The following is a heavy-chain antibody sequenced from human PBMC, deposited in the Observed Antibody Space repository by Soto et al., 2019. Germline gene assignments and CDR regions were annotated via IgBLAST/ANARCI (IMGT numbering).Heavy chain of an antibody. CDR1: GFTFSSYA. Sequence: GGSLRLSCAASGFTFSSYAMSWVRQAPGKGLEWVSAISGSGGSTYYADSVKGRFTISKDNSKTTLYLQMNSLRAEDTAVYYCVATIPYYYYYYMDVWGKGTTVTVSS. CDR2: ISGSGGST. J-gene: IGHJ6*03. D-gene: IGHD5-12*01. CDR3: VATIPYYYYYYMDV. V-gene: IGHV3-23*01.